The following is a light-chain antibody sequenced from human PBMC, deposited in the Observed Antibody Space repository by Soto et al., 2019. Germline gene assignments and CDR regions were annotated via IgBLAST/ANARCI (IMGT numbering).Light chain of an antibody. CDR1: QNIRSR. J-gene: IGKJ1*01. CDR2: DAS. CDR3: LQDINYPWT. Sequence: DFQMTQSPSTLSASVGDRVTITCRASQNIRSRLAWFQQKPGKAPKLLIYDASSLESGVPPRFSGSGSGTDFTLAISSLQPEDSATYYCLQDINYPWTFGQGTKV. V-gene: IGKV1-5*01.